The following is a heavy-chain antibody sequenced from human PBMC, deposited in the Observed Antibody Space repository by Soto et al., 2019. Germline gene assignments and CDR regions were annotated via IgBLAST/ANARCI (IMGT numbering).Heavy chain of an antibody. CDR1: GGSVSSGSYY. CDR3: ARNVLLWFGELLPRGMDV. Sequence: PSETLSLTCTVSGGSVSSGSYYWSWIRQPPGKGLEWIGYIYYSGSTNYNPSLKSRVTISVDTSKNQFSLKLSSVTAADTAVYYCARNVLLWFGELLPRGMDVWGQGTTVTVSS. V-gene: IGHV4-61*01. D-gene: IGHD3-10*01. CDR2: IYYSGST. J-gene: IGHJ6*02.